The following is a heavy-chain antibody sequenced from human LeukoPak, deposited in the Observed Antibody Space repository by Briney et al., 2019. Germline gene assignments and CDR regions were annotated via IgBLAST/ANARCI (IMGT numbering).Heavy chain of an antibody. CDR2: INGDGSTT. Sequence: GGSLRLSCAASGFTFSSYWMHWVRQAPGKGLVWVSRINGDGSTTFYADSVKGRFTISRDDAKNTVYLQMNSLRVEDTAVYYCGSDTVLGYWGQGTLVTASS. CDR3: GSDTVLGY. J-gene: IGHJ4*02. D-gene: IGHD5-18*01. V-gene: IGHV3-74*01. CDR1: GFTFSSYW.